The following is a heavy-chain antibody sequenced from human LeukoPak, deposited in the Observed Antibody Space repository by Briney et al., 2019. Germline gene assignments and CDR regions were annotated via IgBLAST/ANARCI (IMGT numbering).Heavy chain of an antibody. V-gene: IGHV3-30-3*01. CDR3: ARGPDVVIRMGTYEYYFDY. J-gene: IGHJ4*02. CDR2: ISYDGSNK. Sequence: GGSLRLSCAASGFTFSSYAMHWVRQAPGKGLEWVAVISYDGSNKYYADSVKGRFTISRDNSKNTLYLQMNSLRAEDTAVYYCARGPDVVIRMGTYEYYFDYWGQGTLVTVSS. CDR1: GFTFSSYA. D-gene: IGHD3-22*01.